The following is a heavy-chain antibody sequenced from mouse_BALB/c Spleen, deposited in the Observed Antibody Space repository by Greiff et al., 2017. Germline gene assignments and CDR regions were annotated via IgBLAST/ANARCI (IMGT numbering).Heavy chain of an antibody. D-gene: IGHD1-1*01. CDR3: AKLSDYYGSSHYYFDV. CDR2: IWGDGST. J-gene: IGHJ1*01. CDR1: GFSLTNSG. V-gene: IGHV2-6-6*01. Sequence: VHLVESGPGLVAPSQSLSITCTVSGFSLTNSGVHWVRQSPGKGLEWLGVIWGDGSTNYNSAFKYRLSISKDNSKSQVFLKMNSLQTDDTARYYCAKLSDYYGSSHYYFDVWGAGTTVTVSS.